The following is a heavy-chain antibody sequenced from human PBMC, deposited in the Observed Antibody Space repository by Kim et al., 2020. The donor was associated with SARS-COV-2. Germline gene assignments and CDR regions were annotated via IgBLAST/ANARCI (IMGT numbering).Heavy chain of an antibody. J-gene: IGHJ6*02. V-gene: IGHV4-59*08. CDR1: GGSISSYY. CDR3: ARQVSQSVYFYYGMDV. CDR2: IFHSGST. Sequence: SETLSLTCTVSGGSISSYYWSWIRQPPGKGLEWIGYIFHSGSTNYNPSLKSRVTISADTSKNQFSLMLSSMTAADTAVYYCARQVSQSVYFYYGMDVWGHGNTVTVSS.